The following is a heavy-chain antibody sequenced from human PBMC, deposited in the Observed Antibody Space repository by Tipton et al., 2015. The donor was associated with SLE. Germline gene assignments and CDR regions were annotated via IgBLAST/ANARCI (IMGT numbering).Heavy chain of an antibody. V-gene: IGHV3-9*01. Sequence: SLRLSCAASGFTFDDYAMHWVRQVPGKGLEWVSGISWNSGNIAYAESVKGRFTISRDNAENSLYLEMNSLRREDTALYFCAKATGYNWHDRDAFDVWGQGTMVTVSS. J-gene: IGHJ3*01. CDR2: ISWNSGNI. CDR3: AKATGYNWHDRDAFDV. CDR1: GFTFDDYA. D-gene: IGHD1-1*01.